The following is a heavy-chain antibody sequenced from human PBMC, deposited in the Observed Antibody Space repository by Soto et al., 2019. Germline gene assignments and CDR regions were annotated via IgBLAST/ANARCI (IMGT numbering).Heavy chain of an antibody. Sequence: EVQLVESGGGLVQPGGSLRLSCVVSGFSFSNYWMSWVRQAPGKGLEWVANINQDGSGKVYVDSVKGRFTISRDNAENSLSLQMNSLRAEDAAVYYCARDPYKHGDYGYGMDVWGQGTTVTVSS. J-gene: IGHJ6*02. CDR2: INQDGSGK. CDR1: GFSFSNYW. CDR3: ARDPYKHGDYGYGMDV. V-gene: IGHV3-7*05. D-gene: IGHD3-10*01.